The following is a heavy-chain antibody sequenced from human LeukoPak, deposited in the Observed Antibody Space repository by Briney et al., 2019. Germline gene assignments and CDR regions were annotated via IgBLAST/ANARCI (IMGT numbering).Heavy chain of an antibody. V-gene: IGHV6-1*01. Sequence: SQTLSLTCAISGDSVSSNSAAWNWIRQSPSRGLEWLGRTYYRSKWYNDYAVSVKSRITINPDTSKNQFSLQLNSVTPEDTAVYYCAREMGQWLALNYHYYGMDVWGQGTTVTVSS. CDR1: GDSVSSNSAA. D-gene: IGHD6-19*01. J-gene: IGHJ6*02. CDR3: AREMGQWLALNYHYYGMDV. CDR2: TYYRSKWYN.